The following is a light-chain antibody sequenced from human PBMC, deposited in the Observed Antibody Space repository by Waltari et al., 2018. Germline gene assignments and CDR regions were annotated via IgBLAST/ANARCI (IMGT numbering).Light chain of an antibody. CDR2: KSS. CDR3: KEYDTLPVT. V-gene: IGKV1-5*03. Sequence: DIQMTQSPSTLSASVGDRVTITCRASQIVKNNLAWYQQKPGTAPKVVIHKSSRLESGVPSRFSGSGYGTEFTLTISSLQPDDFATYYCKEYDTLPVTCGGGTKVEIK. CDR1: QIVKNN. J-gene: IGKJ4*01.